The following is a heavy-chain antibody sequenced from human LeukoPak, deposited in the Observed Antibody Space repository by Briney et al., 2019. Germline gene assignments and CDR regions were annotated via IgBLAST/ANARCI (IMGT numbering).Heavy chain of an antibody. CDR2: INHSGST. J-gene: IGHJ5*02. CDR1: GGSFSGYY. V-gene: IGHV4-34*01. CDR3: ARGSSSSWYGGWFDP. D-gene: IGHD6-13*01. Sequence: PSETLSLTCAVYGGSFSGYYWSWIRQPPGKGLEWIGEINHSGSTNYNPSLKSRVTISVDTSKNQFSLKLSSVTAADTAVYYCARGSSSSWYGGWFDPWGQGTLVTVSS.